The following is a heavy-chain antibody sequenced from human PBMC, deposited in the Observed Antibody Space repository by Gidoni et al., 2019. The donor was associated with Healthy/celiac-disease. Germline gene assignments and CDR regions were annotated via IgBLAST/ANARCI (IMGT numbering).Heavy chain of an antibody. V-gene: IGHV4-61*02. CDR1: GGSISSGSYY. D-gene: IGHD6-13*01. CDR3: ATSIAAAGKGYFQH. J-gene: IGHJ1*01. CDR2: IYTSGST. Sequence: QVQLQESGPGLVKPSQTLSLTCTVSGGSISSGSYYWSWIRQPAGKGLEWIGRIYTSGSTNYNPSRKSRVTISVDTSKNQFSLKLSSVTAADTAVYYCATSIAAAGKGYFQHWGQGTLVTVSS.